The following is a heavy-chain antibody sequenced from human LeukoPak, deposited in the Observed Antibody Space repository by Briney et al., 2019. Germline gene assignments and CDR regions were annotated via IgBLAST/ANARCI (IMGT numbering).Heavy chain of an antibody. CDR3: ARDRSSYGQQFDY. D-gene: IGHD5-18*01. CDR2: IYYSGST. Sequence: TETLSLTCTVSGGSISSYYWSWIRQPPGKGLEWIGYIYYSGSTNYNPSLKSRVTISVDTSKNQFSLKLSSVTAADTAVYYCARDRSSYGQQFDYWGQGTLVTVSS. J-gene: IGHJ4*02. CDR1: GGSISSYY. V-gene: IGHV4-59*01.